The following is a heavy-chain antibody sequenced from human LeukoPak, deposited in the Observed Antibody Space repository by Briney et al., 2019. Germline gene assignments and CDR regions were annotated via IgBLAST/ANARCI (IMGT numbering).Heavy chain of an antibody. D-gene: IGHD3-16*01. CDR1: KFTFSSYD. CDR3: GTSRGGGGYFDL. CDR2: IWYDGSNK. V-gene: IGHV3-33*01. Sequence: GGSLRLSCAASKFTFSSYDMHWVRQAPGKGLEWVAVIWYDGSNKYSADSVKGRFTISRDNSKNTLFLQMNSLRDEDTAVYYCGTSRGGGGYFDLWGRGTLVTVSS. J-gene: IGHJ2*01.